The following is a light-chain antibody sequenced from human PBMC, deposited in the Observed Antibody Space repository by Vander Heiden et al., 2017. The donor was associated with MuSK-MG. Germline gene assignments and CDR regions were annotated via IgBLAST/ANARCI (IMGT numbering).Light chain of an antibody. CDR3: QQDVHSPFT. Sequence: DIVMTQSPDSLAVSLGERATINCKSSQSLLYNSNNQNYLAWYQHKPGQPPKLLIYWASTRQSGVPGRFSGSGSGTNFTLTISSLQGEDVAVYYCQQDVHSPFTFGPGTKVHIK. CDR1: QSLLYNSNNQNY. CDR2: WAS. V-gene: IGKV4-1*01. J-gene: IGKJ3*01.